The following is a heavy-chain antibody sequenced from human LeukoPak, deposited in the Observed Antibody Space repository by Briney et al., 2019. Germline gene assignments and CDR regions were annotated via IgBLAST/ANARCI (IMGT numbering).Heavy chain of an antibody. CDR2: IYPRDGST. CDR3: ARDQEGFDY. J-gene: IGHJ4*02. V-gene: IGHV1-46*01. CDR1: DYIFSGHF. Sequence: ASVKVSCKASDYIFSGHFIHWVRQAPGQGLEWMGMIYPRDGSTSYAQKFQGRVTVTRDTSTSTVHMELSGLRSEDTAVYYCARDQEGFDYWGQGTLVTVSS.